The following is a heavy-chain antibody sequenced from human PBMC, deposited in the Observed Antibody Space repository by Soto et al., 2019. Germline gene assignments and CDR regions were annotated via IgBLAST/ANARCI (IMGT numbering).Heavy chain of an antibody. CDR3: ARASPGRYYYGMDV. V-gene: IGHV4-38-2*01. CDR1: GFPISSGYY. Sequence: SEALSLTCAVSGFPISSGYYWGWIRQAPGKGLEWIGSLYHSGSTNYNPSLKSRVTISVDTSKNQFSLKLSSVTAADTAVYYCARASPGRYYYGMDVWGQGTTVTVSS. J-gene: IGHJ6*02. CDR2: LYHSGST. D-gene: IGHD3-10*01.